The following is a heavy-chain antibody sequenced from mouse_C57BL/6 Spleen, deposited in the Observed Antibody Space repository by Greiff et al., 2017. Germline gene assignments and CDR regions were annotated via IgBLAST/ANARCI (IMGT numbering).Heavy chain of an antibody. CDR1: GYTFTSYW. CDR3: ARLGVITTVVAPGYFDY. D-gene: IGHD1-1*01. V-gene: IGHV1-55*01. CDR2: IYPGSGST. Sequence: QVQLQQPGAELVKPGASVKMSCKASGYTFTSYWITWVKQRPGQGLEWIGDIYPGSGSTNYNEKFKSKATLTVDTSSSTAYMQLSSLTSEDSAVYYCARLGVITTVVAPGYFDYWGQGTTPPGSS. J-gene: IGHJ2*01.